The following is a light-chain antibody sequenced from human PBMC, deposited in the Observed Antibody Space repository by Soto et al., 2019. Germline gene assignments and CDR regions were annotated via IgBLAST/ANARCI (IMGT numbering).Light chain of an antibody. Sequence: EVVLTQSPATLSLSPGEGATLSCRASQSIGNYLAWYQQKPGQAPRLLIYATSNRATGIPARFSGSGSGTDFTLTISSLEPEDFAVYFCQQYNNWPPVTFGPGTKVDI. V-gene: IGKV3-11*01. CDR2: ATS. CDR1: QSIGNY. J-gene: IGKJ3*01. CDR3: QQYNNWPPVT.